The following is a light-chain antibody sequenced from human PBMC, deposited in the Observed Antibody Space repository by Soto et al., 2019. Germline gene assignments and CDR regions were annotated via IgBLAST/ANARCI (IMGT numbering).Light chain of an antibody. CDR2: DVS. V-gene: IGLV2-14*01. CDR1: SSDVGGYNY. J-gene: IGLJ1*01. Sequence: QSVLTQPASVYGSPGQSITISCTGTSSDVGGYNYVSWYQQHPGKAPKFMIYDVSNRPSGVSNRFSGSKSGNAASLTISGLRAGDEADYYCSSYTTSNTRQIVFGTGTKVTVL. CDR3: SSYTTSNTRQIV.